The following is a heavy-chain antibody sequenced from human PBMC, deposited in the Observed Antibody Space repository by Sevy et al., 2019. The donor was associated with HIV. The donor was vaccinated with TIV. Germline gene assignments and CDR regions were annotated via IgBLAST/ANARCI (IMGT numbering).Heavy chain of an antibody. D-gene: IGHD6-13*01. CDR3: ARGIAAGVDY. Sequence: ASVKVSCKASGYTFTALDINWVRQATGQGLEWKGWMNPNTGQTDYSQRFQGRVTMTRDTSISTAYMELHSLRSDDTAIYYCARGIAAGVDYWGQGTQVTVSS. CDR1: GYTFTALD. J-gene: IGHJ4*02. V-gene: IGHV1-8*01. CDR2: MNPNTGQT.